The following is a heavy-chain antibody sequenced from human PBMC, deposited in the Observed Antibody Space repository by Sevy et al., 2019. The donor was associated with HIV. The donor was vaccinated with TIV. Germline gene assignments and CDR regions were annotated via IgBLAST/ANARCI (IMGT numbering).Heavy chain of an antibody. CDR3: ARVPGGWSSGYYYEPAAFDI. CDR2: INSDGSST. J-gene: IGHJ3*02. D-gene: IGHD3-22*01. V-gene: IGHV3-74*01. Sequence: GGSLRLSCAASGFTFSSYWMHWVRQAPGKGLVWVSRINSDGSSTSYADSVKGRFTISRDNAKNTRYLQMNSLRAEDTAVYYCARVPGGWSSGYYYEPAAFDIWGQGTMVTVSS. CDR1: GFTFSSYW.